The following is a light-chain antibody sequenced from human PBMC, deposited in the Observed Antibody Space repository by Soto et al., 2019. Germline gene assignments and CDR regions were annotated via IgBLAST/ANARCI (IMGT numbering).Light chain of an antibody. J-gene: IGKJ4*01. CDR3: QQFNGFPLT. CDR2: DAS. CDR1: QAIGSA. V-gene: IGKV1-13*02. Sequence: IRLTQSPSSLSASVGDRVTITCRAGQAIGSALAWYQQRPGKAPKLLLYDASNLEAGVPSRFSGSGSGTDFTLTITSLRPEDFATYYCQQFNGFPLTFGGGTKVQIK.